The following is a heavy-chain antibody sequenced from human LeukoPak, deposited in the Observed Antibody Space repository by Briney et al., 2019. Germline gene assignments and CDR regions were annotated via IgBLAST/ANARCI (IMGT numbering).Heavy chain of an antibody. D-gene: IGHD6-13*01. CDR1: GGTFSSYA. CDR2: IIPILGIA. J-gene: IGHJ4*02. Sequence: SVKVSCKASGGTFSSYAISWVRQAPGQGLEWMGRIIPILGIANYAQKFQGRVTITADKSTSTAYMELSSLRSEDTAVYYCARGVEAAAGTGPDYWGQGTLVTVSS. V-gene: IGHV1-69*04. CDR3: ARGVEAAAGTGPDY.